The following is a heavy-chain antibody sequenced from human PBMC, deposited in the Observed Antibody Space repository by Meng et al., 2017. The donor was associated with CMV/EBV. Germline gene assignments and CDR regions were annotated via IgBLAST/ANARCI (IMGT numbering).Heavy chain of an antibody. CDR1: SIGSYY. V-gene: IGHV4-4*07. J-gene: IGHJ5*02. D-gene: IGHD6-13*01. Sequence: SIGSYYWSWIRQPAGKGLEWIGRIYTSGSTNYNPSLKSRVTMSVDTPKNQFSLKLSSVTAADTAVYYCARGKSSSWYRMVKANWFDPWGQGTLVTVSS. CDR2: IYTSGST. CDR3: ARGKSSSWYRMVKANWFDP.